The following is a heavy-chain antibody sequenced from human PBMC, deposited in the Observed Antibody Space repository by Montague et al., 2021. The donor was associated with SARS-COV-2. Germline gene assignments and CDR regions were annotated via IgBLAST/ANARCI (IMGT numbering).Heavy chain of an antibody. CDR1: GGSISSGSYY. J-gene: IGHJ6*02. CDR3: ARAADVCTAMVIYYYGMDV. Sequence: TLSLTCTVSGGSISSGSYYWSWIRQPAGKGLEWIGRIYTSGSTNYNPSLKSRVTISVDTSKNQFSLKLSSVTAADTAVYYCARAADVCTAMVIYYYGMDVWGQGTTVTVSS. D-gene: IGHD5-18*01. V-gene: IGHV4-61*02. CDR2: IYTSGST.